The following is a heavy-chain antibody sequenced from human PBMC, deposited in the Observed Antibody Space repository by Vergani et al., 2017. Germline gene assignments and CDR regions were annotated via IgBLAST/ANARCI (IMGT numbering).Heavy chain of an antibody. CDR1: GYTFTSYD. CDR2: MNPNSGNT. CDR3: AGARPAHSSCYYYVGHDAFDI. Sequence: QVQLVQSGAEVKKPGASVKVSCKASGYTFTSYDINWVRQATGQGLEWMGWMNPNSGNTGYAQKFQGRVTMTRKTSISTAYMELSSLRSEDTAVYYCAGARPAHSSCYYYVGHDAFDIWGQGTMVTVSS. D-gene: IGHD3-22*01. V-gene: IGHV1-8*01. J-gene: IGHJ3*02.